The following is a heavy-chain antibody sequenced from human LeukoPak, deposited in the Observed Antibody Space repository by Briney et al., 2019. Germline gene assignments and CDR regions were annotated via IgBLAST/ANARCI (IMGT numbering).Heavy chain of an antibody. Sequence: SVKVSCKASGGTFSSYAISWVRQAPGQGLEWMGGVIPIFGTANYAQKFQGRVTITADESTSTAYMELSSLRSEDTAVYYCASQRFGCSSTSCYRLNWFDPWGQGTLVTVSS. V-gene: IGHV1-69*13. CDR1: GGTFSSYA. CDR3: ASQRFGCSSTSCYRLNWFDP. D-gene: IGHD2-2*01. J-gene: IGHJ5*02. CDR2: VIPIFGTA.